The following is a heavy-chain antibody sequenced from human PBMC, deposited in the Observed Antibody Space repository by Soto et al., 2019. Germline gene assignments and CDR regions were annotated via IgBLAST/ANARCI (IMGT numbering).Heavy chain of an antibody. D-gene: IGHD3-22*01. CDR3: AKDGRIPGLNYYYDSSGYYGRFDY. CDR2: ISGSGGST. V-gene: IGHV3-23*01. J-gene: IGHJ4*02. Sequence: GGSLRLSCAASGFTFSSYAMSWVRQAPGKGLEWVSAISGSGGSTYYADSVKGRFTISRDNSKNTLYLQMNSLRAEDTAVYYCAKDGRIPGLNYYYDSSGYYGRFDYWGQGTLVTVSS. CDR1: GFTFSSYA.